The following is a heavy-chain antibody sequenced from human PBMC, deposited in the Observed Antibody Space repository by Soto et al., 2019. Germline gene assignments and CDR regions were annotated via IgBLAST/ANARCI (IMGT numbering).Heavy chain of an antibody. CDR1: GGSISSGGYS. V-gene: IGHV4-30-2*01. Sequence: SETLSLTCAVSGGSISSGGYSWSWIRQPPGKGLEWIGYIYHSGSTYYNPSLKSRVTISVDTSKNQFSLKLSSVIAADTAVYYCASRYGWNFDYWGQGTLVTVSS. J-gene: IGHJ4*02. CDR2: IYHSGST. D-gene: IGHD6-19*01. CDR3: ASRYGWNFDY.